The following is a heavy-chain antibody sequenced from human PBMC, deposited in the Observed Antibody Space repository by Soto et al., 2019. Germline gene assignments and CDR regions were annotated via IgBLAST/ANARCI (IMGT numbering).Heavy chain of an antibody. CDR3: ARGGTFAYDTSGYSVY. J-gene: IGHJ4*02. V-gene: IGHV1-2*02. CDR1: GYTFSAYY. D-gene: IGHD3-22*01. Sequence: QVHLVQSGAEVKKPGASVKVSCKTSGYTFSAYYMHWVRQAPGQGLEWMGWINPKSGGTLYAQKFQGRVTMTRDTSISTADMELRRLRSDDTAVYYCARGGTFAYDTSGYSVYWGQGTLVTVSS. CDR2: INPKSGGT.